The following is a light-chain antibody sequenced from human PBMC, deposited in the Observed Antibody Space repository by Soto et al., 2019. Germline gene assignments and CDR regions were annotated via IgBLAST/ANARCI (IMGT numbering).Light chain of an antibody. CDR2: GAS. CDR1: QSVTSRY. V-gene: IGKV3-20*01. Sequence: EIVLTQSPGTLSVSPGGRATLSCRASQSVTSRYLGWYQQKPGQTPRLLIHGASSRAAGIPDRFSCSGSGTDFTLTISRLEPEEFAVYYCQQYDSSPYTFGQGTKLEIK. CDR3: QQYDSSPYT. J-gene: IGKJ2*01.